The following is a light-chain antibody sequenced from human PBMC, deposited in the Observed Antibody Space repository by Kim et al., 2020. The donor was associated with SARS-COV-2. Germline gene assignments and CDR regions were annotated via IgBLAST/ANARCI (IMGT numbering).Light chain of an antibody. CDR2: DAS. CDR1: QSVHSY. J-gene: IGKJ5*01. Sequence: PGERSTLSCRASQSVHSYLAWYQQKPGQAPRLLIYDASNRATGIPARFSGSGSGTEFTLTISSREPEDSAVYYCQQRTDWPFITYGQGTRLEIK. CDR3: QQRTDWPFIT. V-gene: IGKV3-11*01.